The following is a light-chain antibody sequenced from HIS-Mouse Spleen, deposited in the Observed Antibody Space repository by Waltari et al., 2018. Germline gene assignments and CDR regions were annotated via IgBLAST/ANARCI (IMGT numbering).Light chain of an antibody. CDR3: CSYAGSSTLV. CDR2: EGS. CDR1: RSDFWTYNL. Sequence: QSALTQPASVSGSPGQSITIPCTGTRSDFWTYNLVSWYQQHPGKAPKLMIYEGSKRPSGVSNRFSGSKSGNTASLTISGLQAEDEADYYCCSYAGSSTLVFGGGTKLTVL. J-gene: IGLJ2*01. V-gene: IGLV2-23*01.